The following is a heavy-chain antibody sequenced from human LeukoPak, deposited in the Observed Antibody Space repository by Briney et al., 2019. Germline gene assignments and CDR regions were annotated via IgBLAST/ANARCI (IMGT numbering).Heavy chain of an antibody. D-gene: IGHD6-13*01. CDR1: GFTFSSYG. CDR2: ISYDGSNK. V-gene: IGHV3-30*03. CDR3: ARVGIAAAGSRDY. J-gene: IGHJ4*02. Sequence: GGSLRLSCAASGFTFSSYGMHWVRQAPGKGLEWVAVISYDGSNKYYADSVKGRFTISRDNSKNTLYLQMNSLRAEDTAVYYCARVGIAAAGSRDYWGQGTLVTVSS.